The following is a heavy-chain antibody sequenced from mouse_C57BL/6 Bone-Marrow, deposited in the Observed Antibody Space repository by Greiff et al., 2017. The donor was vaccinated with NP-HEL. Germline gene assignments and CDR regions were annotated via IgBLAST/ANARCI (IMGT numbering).Heavy chain of an antibody. V-gene: IGHV5-6*01. CDR1: GFTFSSYG. CDR2: ISSGGSYT. D-gene: IGHD1-1*01. Sequence: EVKVVESGGDLVKPGGSLKLSCAASGFTFSSYGMSWVRQTPDKRLEWVATISSGGSYTYYPDSVKGRFTISRDNAKKTLYLQMSRLKSEDTAMYYCARPQGSSLPYWGQGTLVTVSA. CDR3: ARPQGSSLPY. J-gene: IGHJ3*01.